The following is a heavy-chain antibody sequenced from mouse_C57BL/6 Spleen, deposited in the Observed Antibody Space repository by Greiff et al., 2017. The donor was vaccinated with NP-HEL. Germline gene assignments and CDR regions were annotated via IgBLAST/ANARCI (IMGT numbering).Heavy chain of an antibody. Sequence: EVQLQQSGPELVKPGASVKISCKASGYSFTGYYMNWVKQSPEKSLEWIGEINPSTGGTTYIQKFKAKATLTVDKSSSTAYMQLKSLTSEDSAVYYCARRAIYYGYDERAYWGQGTLVTVSA. CDR2: INPSTGGT. D-gene: IGHD2-2*01. CDR1: GYSFTGYY. CDR3: ARRAIYYGYDERAY. V-gene: IGHV1-42*01. J-gene: IGHJ3*01.